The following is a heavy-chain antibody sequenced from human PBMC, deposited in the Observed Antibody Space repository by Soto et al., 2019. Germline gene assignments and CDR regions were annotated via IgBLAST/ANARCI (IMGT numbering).Heavy chain of an antibody. CDR1: GYNFNNHW. Sequence: PGDSLKISCKGSGYNFNNHWIGWVRQMPGKGLEWMAIIYPGDSDTRYNSSFQGQVIISADKSISTAYLQLSSLKASDTAIYYCARYADPSTVWFGYWGQGTPVTVSS. CDR2: IYPGDSDT. J-gene: IGHJ5*01. D-gene: IGHD2-2*01. V-gene: IGHV5-51*01. CDR3: ARYADPSTVWFGY.